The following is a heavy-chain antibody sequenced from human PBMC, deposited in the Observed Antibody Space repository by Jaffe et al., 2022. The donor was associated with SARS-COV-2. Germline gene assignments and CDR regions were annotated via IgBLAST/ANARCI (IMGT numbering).Heavy chain of an antibody. J-gene: IGHJ4*02. CDR3: ARDFGRGNYCDY. V-gene: IGHV3-33*01. D-gene: IGHD3-16*01. Sequence: QVHLVESGGGVVQPGGSLRLSCVASGFPFGAWGMHWVRQAPGKGLEWVAVIGHDGNYQSHADSLRGRIVISRDNSQNTLYLQLNSLRPEDTAVYHCARDFGRGNYCDYWGQGAPVTVSS. CDR1: GFPFGAWG. CDR2: IGHDGNYQ.